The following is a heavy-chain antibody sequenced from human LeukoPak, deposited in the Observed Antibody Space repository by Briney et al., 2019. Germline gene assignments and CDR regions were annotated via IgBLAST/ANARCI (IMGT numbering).Heavy chain of an antibody. J-gene: IGHJ4*02. CDR1: GGSISSYY. Sequence: SETLSLTCTVSGGSISSYYWSWIRQPPGKGLEWIGYIYYSGSTNYNPSLKSRVTISVDTSKNQFSLKLSPVTAADTAVYYCARGGSKVYFDYWGQGTLVTVSS. V-gene: IGHV4-59*08. D-gene: IGHD3-16*01. CDR3: ARGGSKVYFDY. CDR2: IYYSGST.